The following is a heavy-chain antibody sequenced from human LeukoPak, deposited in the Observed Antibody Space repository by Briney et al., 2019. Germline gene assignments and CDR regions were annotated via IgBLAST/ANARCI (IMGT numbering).Heavy chain of an antibody. CDR3: ARDRETTVTTLDF. V-gene: IGHV3-74*03. Sequence: GGSLRLSCVASGFTFSTYWMHWVRQVPGKRLVWVSRINGDGSSTTYADSVKGRFTISRDNANNTLYLPMNSLRAEDTAVYYCARDRETTVTTLDFWGQGTVVTVSS. CDR1: GFTFSTYW. CDR2: INGDGSST. J-gene: IGHJ4*02. D-gene: IGHD4-11*01.